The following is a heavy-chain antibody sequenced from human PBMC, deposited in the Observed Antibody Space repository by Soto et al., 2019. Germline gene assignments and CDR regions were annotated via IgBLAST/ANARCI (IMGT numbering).Heavy chain of an antibody. CDR2: IYYSGST. J-gene: IGHJ4*02. D-gene: IGHD3-3*01. V-gene: IGHV4-39*02. CDR3: AREQFYGAPGGYYLDY. CDR1: GGSISRSNYY. Sequence: XXTRSLSCTFSGGSISRSNYYWGFIRQPPGKGLEWIGSIYYSGSTYYNPSLKSRVTISVDTSKNQFSLKLSSVTAADTAVYYCAREQFYGAPGGYYLDYWGQGTLVTVSS.